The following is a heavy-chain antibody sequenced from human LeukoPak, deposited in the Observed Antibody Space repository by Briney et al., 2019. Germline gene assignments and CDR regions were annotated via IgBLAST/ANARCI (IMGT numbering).Heavy chain of an antibody. Sequence: SETLSLTCTVSGGSISSSSYYWGWIRQPPGKGLEWIGSIYYSGSTYYNPSLKSRVTISVDTSKNQFSLKLSSVTAADTAVYYCARGWSYLGSYYFDYWGQGTLVTVSS. D-gene: IGHD1-26*01. CDR2: IYYSGST. CDR1: GGSISSSSYY. J-gene: IGHJ4*02. V-gene: IGHV4-39*07. CDR3: ARGWSYLGSYYFDY.